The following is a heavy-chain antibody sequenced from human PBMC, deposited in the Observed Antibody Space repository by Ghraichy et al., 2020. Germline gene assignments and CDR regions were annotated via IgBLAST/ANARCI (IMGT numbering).Heavy chain of an antibody. J-gene: IGHJ3*01. CDR2: ISWNSGTI. D-gene: IGHD3-10*02. CDR3: ARTRFQPMWDVFDF. V-gene: IGHV3-9*01. CDR1: GFTFDDYA. Sequence: GGSLRLSCAASGFTFDDYAMHWVRQVPGKGLEWVSGISWNSGTIEYADSVKGRFTISRDNAKKSLYLQMSSLRADDSALYYCARTRFQPMWDVFDFWGQGTKVTVSS.